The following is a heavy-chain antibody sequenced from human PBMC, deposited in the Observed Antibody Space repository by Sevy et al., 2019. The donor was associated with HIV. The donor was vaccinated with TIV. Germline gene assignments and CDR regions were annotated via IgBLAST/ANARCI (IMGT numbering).Heavy chain of an antibody. CDR3: ARDLGIAVAPDY. CDR1: GFTFNTYG. V-gene: IGHV3-33*01. Sequence: GGSLRLSCAASGFTFNTYGMHWVRQAPGKGLEWVALIYYDGNNKVYADSVKGLFTISRDNSKNTLFLQMNSLRAEDTAFYYCARDLGIAVAPDYWGQGTLVTVSS. CDR2: IYYDGNNK. J-gene: IGHJ4*02. D-gene: IGHD6-19*01.